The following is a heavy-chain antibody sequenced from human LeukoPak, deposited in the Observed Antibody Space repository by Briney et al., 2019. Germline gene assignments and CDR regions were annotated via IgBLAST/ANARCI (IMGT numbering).Heavy chain of an antibody. CDR3: ARHDGDTSLHWFDP. CDR2: IATISFSGRT. D-gene: IGHD3-3*01. J-gene: IGHJ5*02. Sequence: SETLSLTCTVSGGSVSSSGYFWGWIRQPPGKGLERIASIATISFSGRTYYNPSLKSRVTISVDTSKNQFYLKLTSVTAADTALYYCARHDGDTSLHWFDPWGQGTLVTVSS. CDR1: GGSVSSSGYF. V-gene: IGHV4-39*01.